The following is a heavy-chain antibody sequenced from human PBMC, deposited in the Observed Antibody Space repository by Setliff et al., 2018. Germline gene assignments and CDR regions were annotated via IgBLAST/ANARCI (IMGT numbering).Heavy chain of an antibody. Sequence: PSETLSLTCAVYGGSFSGYHWSWIRQPPGKRLEWIGEIIHSGSTNYNPSLKSRVTISMDTSKNQFSLKVPSVTAADTAVYYCGRSFSRSGKFLLDYWGQGALVTVSS. CDR1: GGSFSGYH. CDR3: GRSFSRSGKFLLDY. V-gene: IGHV4-34*12. CDR2: IIHSGST. D-gene: IGHD1-26*01. J-gene: IGHJ4*02.